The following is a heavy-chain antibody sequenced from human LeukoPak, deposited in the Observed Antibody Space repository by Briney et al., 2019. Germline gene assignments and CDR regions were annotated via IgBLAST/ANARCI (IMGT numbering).Heavy chain of an antibody. CDR3: ARQIQGPRGCSGYSCYSAPFDY. D-gene: IGHD2-15*01. Sequence: GESLQISCKGSGYNFTNHWIGWVRHMPGKGLQWMGIIYPGDSDTRYNPSFEGQVIISADKSMSNAYLQWSSLKASDTAMYYCARQIQGPRGCSGYSCYSAPFDYWGQGTLVTVSS. CDR1: GYNFTNHW. J-gene: IGHJ4*02. V-gene: IGHV5-51*01. CDR2: IYPGDSDT.